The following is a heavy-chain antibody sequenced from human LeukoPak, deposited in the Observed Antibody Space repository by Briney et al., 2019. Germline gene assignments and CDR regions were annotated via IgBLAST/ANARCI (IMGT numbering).Heavy chain of an antibody. D-gene: IGHD1-1*01. J-gene: IGHJ3*02. CDR2: INWNGDST. CDR1: GLIFNDYG. CDR3: ARVLERPGDFDI. V-gene: IGHV3-20*04. Sequence: RAGGSLRLSCAAYGLIFNDYGMSWVRQAPGKGLEWVSSINWNGDSTRYADSVKGRFTISRDNAKNSLYLQLNNLSAEDTALYFCARVLERPGDFDIWGQGTMVIVSS.